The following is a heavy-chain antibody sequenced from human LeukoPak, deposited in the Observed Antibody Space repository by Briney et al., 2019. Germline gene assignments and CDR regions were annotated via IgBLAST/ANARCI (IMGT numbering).Heavy chain of an antibody. Sequence: SETLSLTCTVSGGSISSYYWSWIRQPPGKGLEWIGYIYYSGSTNYNPSLKSRVTISVGTSKNQFSLKLSSVTAADTAVYYCARVTYDFWSGYYFDYWGQGTLVTVSS. CDR3: ARVTYDFWSGYYFDY. V-gene: IGHV4-59*01. CDR2: IYYSGST. J-gene: IGHJ4*02. CDR1: GGSISSYY. D-gene: IGHD3-3*01.